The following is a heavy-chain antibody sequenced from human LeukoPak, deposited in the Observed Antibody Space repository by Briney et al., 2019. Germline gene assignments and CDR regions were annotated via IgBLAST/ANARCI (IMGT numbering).Heavy chain of an antibody. CDR2: IYYSGST. J-gene: IGHJ4*02. CDR3: ARGEQLASY. Sequence: PSETLSLTRTVSGGSISSYYWSWIRQPPGKGLEWIGYIYYSGSTNYNPSLKSRVTISVDTSKNQFSLKLSSVTAADTAVYYCARGEQLASYWGQGTLVTVSS. V-gene: IGHV4-59*01. CDR1: GGSISSYY. D-gene: IGHD6-13*01.